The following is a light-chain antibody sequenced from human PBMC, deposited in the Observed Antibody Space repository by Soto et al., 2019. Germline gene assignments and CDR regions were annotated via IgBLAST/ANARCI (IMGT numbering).Light chain of an antibody. CDR3: QSYVTSLSGSV. Sequence: QSVLTQPPSVSGAPGQRVTISCTGSSSNIGAAYYVHWYQQLPGTAPKLLIYGNSNRPSGVPDRFSGSKSGTSASLAITGLQAEDEAAYYCQSYVTSLSGSVFGGGTKLTVL. V-gene: IGLV1-40*01. CDR2: GNS. J-gene: IGLJ3*02. CDR1: SSNIGAAYY.